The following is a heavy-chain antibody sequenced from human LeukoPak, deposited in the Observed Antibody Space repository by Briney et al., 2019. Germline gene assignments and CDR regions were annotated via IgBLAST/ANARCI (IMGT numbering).Heavy chain of an antibody. CDR2: IWYDGSNK. Sequence: GGSLRLSCAASGFTFSSYGMHWVRQAPGKGLEWVAVIWYDGSNKYYADSVKGRFTISRDNSKNTLYLQMNSLRAEDTAMYYCAKDYGDYVAEYFQHWGQGTLVTVSS. CDR3: AKDYGDYVAEYFQH. V-gene: IGHV3-33*06. J-gene: IGHJ1*01. CDR1: GFTFSSYG. D-gene: IGHD4-17*01.